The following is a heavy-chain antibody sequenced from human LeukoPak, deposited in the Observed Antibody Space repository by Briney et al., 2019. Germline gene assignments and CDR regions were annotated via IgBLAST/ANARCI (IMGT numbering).Heavy chain of an antibody. V-gene: IGHV5-51*01. D-gene: IGHD6-19*01. Sequence: GESPKISCKGSGYSFTSYWIGWVRQMPGKGLEWMGIIYPGDSDTRYSPSFQGQVTISADKSISTAYLQWSSLKASDTAMYYCARGVGAAVADEYFQHWGQGTLVTVSS. CDR2: IYPGDSDT. CDR3: ARGVGAAVADEYFQH. CDR1: GYSFTSYW. J-gene: IGHJ1*01.